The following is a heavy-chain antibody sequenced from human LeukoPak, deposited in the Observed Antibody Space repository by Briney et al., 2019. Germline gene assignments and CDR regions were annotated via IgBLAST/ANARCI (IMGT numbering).Heavy chain of an antibody. V-gene: IGHV4-34*01. Sequence: SETLSLTCAVYGGSFSGYYRSWIRQPPGKGLEWIGEINHSGSTNYNPSLKSRVTISVDTSRNQFSLRLNSVTAADTALYYCVRDTRYDMDVWGKGTTVTVSS. J-gene: IGHJ6*03. CDR2: INHSGST. CDR3: VRDTRYDMDV. CDR1: GGSFSGYY.